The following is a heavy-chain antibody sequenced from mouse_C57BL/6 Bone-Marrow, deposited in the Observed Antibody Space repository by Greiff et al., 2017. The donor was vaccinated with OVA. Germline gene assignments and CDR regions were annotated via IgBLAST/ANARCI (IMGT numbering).Heavy chain of an antibody. V-gene: IGHV1-81*01. CDR2: IYPRSGNT. CDR3: ARSLGLPGAMDY. Sequence: QVQLQQSGAELARPGASVKLSCKASGYTFTSYGISWVKQRTGQGLEWIGEIYPRSGNTYYNEKLKGKATLTADKSSSTAYMELRSLTSEDSAVYFCARSLGLPGAMDYWGQGTSVTVSS. J-gene: IGHJ4*01. D-gene: IGHD3-3*01. CDR1: GYTFTSYG.